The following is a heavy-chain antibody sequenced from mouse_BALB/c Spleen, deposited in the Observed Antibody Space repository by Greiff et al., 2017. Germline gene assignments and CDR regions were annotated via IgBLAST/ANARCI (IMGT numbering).Heavy chain of an antibody. Sequence: EVQRVESGGGLVKPGGSLKLSCAASGFTFSSYAMSWVRQTPEKRLEWVASISSGGSTYYPDSVKGRFTISRDNARNILYLQMSSLRSEDTAMYYCARTYYRYDVRYAMDYWGQGTSVTVSS. CDR2: ISSGGST. D-gene: IGHD2-14*01. J-gene: IGHJ4*01. CDR3: ARTYYRYDVRYAMDY. V-gene: IGHV5-6-5*01. CDR1: GFTFSSYA.